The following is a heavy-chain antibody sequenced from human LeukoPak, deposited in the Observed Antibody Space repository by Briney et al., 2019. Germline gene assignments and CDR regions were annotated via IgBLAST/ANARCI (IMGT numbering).Heavy chain of an antibody. CDR2: VHKSGRT. J-gene: IGHJ4*02. D-gene: IGHD1-26*01. CDR3: ARELLGAPTPGAY. CDR1: TVSGSSGNF. V-gene: IGHV4-4*02. Sequence: SETLSLTCALSTVSGSSGNFWSWVRQPPGEGLEWIGEVHKSGRTNYNPSLKTRVTISIDASKNQLSLELTSVTAADTAVYYCARELLGAPTPGAYWGQGTRVTVSS.